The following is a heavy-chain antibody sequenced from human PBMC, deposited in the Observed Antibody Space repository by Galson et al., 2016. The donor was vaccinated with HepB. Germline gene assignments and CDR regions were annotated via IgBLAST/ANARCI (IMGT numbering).Heavy chain of an antibody. CDR2: ISNRATT. Sequence: WNWIRQRPGEGLEWIGYISNRATTIYNPSLRSRVTISLDTSKSQFFLRMSSVTAADTAIYYCARQNSRGLVWRNYLDYWGQGSLVTVSS. CDR3: ARQNSRGLVWRNYLDY. V-gene: IGHV4-59*08. J-gene: IGHJ4*02. D-gene: IGHD2/OR15-2a*01.